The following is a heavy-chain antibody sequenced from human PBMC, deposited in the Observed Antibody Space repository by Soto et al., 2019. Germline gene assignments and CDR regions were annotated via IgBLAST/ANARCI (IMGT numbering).Heavy chain of an antibody. J-gene: IGHJ4*02. CDR3: AGVIVGAILY. Sequence: SETLSLTCTVSGGSVSSGSYYWSWIRQLPGKGLEWIGYIYYSGSTNYNPSLKSRVTISVDTSKNQFSLKLSSVTAADTAVYYCAGVIVGAILYWGQGTLVTVSS. CDR1: GGSVSSGSYY. CDR2: IYYSGST. V-gene: IGHV4-61*01. D-gene: IGHD1-26*01.